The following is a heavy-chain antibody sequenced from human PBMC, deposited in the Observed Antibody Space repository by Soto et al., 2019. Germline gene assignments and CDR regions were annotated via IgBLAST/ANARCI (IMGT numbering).Heavy chain of an antibody. J-gene: IGHJ3*02. CDR3: AREGEWELLGTNAFDI. CDR2: IYHSGST. Sequence: TLSLTCAVSGYSISSGYYWGWIRQPPGKGLEWIGSIYHSGSTYYNPSLKSRVTISVDTSKNQFSLKLSSVTAADTAVYYCAREGEWELLGTNAFDIWGQGTMVTVSS. D-gene: IGHD1-26*01. CDR1: GYSISSGYY. V-gene: IGHV4-38-2*02.